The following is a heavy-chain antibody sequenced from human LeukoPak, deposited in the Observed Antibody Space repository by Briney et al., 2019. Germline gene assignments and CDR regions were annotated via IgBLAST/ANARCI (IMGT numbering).Heavy chain of an antibody. D-gene: IGHD1-26*01. CDR3: ARRANSGSTKGAFDI. CDR1: GYSISSGYY. Sequence: SETLSLTCTVSGYSISSGYYWGWIRQPPGKGLEWIGSMYHSGSTHYNPSLKSRVTISVDTSKNQFSLKLNSVTAADTAVYYCARRANSGSTKGAFDIWGQGTMVTVSS. V-gene: IGHV4-38-2*02. CDR2: MYHSGST. J-gene: IGHJ3*02.